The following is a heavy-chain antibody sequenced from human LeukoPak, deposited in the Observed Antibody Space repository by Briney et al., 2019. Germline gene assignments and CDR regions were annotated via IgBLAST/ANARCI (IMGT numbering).Heavy chain of an antibody. CDR1: GFTFGPYW. J-gene: IGHJ4*02. CDR2: INPDGSET. V-gene: IGHV3-7*01. D-gene: IGHD2-2*01. Sequence: GSLRLSCATFGFTFGPYWMKWVRQAPGKGLEWVANINPDGSETYYLDSVKGRFTIARDNVKNSLYLLMDSLRADDTAVYYCGRWGIEAAIDYWGQGTLVTVSS. CDR3: GRWGIEAAIDY.